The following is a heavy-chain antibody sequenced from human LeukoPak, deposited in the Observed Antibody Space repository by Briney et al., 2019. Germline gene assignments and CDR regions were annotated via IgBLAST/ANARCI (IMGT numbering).Heavy chain of an antibody. CDR1: GFTFRNYW. V-gene: IGHV3-74*03. CDR3: ARRIYYDTSGSPFDL. J-gene: IGHJ4*02. CDR2: VHGDGSDI. D-gene: IGHD3-22*01. Sequence: GGSLTPSCEASGFTFRNYWMSWVRHPPGKGFQWVSRVHGDGSDIVYADSVQGRFTISRDNAKSTLYLQMNSLTAEDTAVYFCARRIYYDTSGSPFDLWGQGTLVTVSS.